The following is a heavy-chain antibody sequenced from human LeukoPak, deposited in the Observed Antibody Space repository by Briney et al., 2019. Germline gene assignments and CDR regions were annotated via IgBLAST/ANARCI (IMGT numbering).Heavy chain of an antibody. CDR1: GGSISSGTYY. CDR2: IYYSGSA. V-gene: IGHV4-61*01. D-gene: IGHD3-22*01. CDR3: AIPLEYDSSGPQAGY. J-gene: IGHJ4*02. Sequence: SQTLSLTCTVSGGSISSGTYYWNWIRQSPGKGLEWIGYIYYSGSANYNPSLKSRVTISVDTSKNQFSLKLSSVTAADTAVYYCAIPLEYDSSGPQAGYWGQGTLVTVSS.